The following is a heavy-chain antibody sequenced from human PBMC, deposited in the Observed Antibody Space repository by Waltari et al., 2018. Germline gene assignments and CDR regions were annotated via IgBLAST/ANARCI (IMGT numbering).Heavy chain of an antibody. CDR1: GFTFSSYE. D-gene: IGHD6-19*01. Sequence: EVQLVESGGGLVQPGGSLRLSCAASGFTFSSYEMNWVRQAPGKGLEWVSYISSSGSTIYYADSVKGRFTISRDNAKNSLYLQMNSLRAEDTAVYYCVRGPAGGWYYFDYWGQGTLVTVSS. J-gene: IGHJ4*02. CDR2: ISSSGSTI. CDR3: VRGPAGGWYYFDY. V-gene: IGHV3-48*03.